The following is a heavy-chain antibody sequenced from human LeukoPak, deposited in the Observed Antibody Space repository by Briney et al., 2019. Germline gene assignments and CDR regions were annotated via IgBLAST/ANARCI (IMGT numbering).Heavy chain of an antibody. V-gene: IGHV4-39*07. J-gene: IGHJ1*01. D-gene: IGHD6-13*01. CDR2: IYYSGST. CDR3: ASEGLNGYSSSWP. Sequence: ASETLSLTCTVSGGSISSSSYYWGWIRQPPGKELEWIGSIYYSGSTYYNPSLKSRVTISVDTSKNQFSLKLSSVTAADTAVYYCASEGLNGYSSSWPWGQATLATVSS. CDR1: GGSISSSSYY.